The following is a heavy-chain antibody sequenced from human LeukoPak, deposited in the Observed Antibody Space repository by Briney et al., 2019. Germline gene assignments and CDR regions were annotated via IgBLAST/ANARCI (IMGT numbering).Heavy chain of an antibody. CDR3: ATQDSGSVDY. J-gene: IGHJ4*02. D-gene: IGHD1-14*01. Sequence: SGGSLRLSCTASGFTFSSYWMHWARQAPGKGLVWVSRINSDGSTTSYADSEKGRFTISRDNAKNTLYLQMNSLRAEDTAVYYCATQDSGSVDYWGQGTLVTLSS. CDR2: INSDGSTT. CDR1: GFTFSSYW. V-gene: IGHV3-74*01.